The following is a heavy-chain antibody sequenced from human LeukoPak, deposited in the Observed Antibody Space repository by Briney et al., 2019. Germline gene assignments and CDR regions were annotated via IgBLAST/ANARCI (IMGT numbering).Heavy chain of an antibody. V-gene: IGHV4-4*07. Sequence: SETLSLTCTVSGGSISGYYWSWMRQSPGKGLEWIGRIYASGNTDYTDYNPSLKSRVTMSMDTSKSQFTLKLNSVTAADTAVYYCARGYCSTSSCYSFHSWGQGTLVTVSS. D-gene: IGHD2-2*02. J-gene: IGHJ4*02. CDR2: IYASGNTDYT. CDR3: ARGYCSTSSCYSFHS. CDR1: GGSISGYY.